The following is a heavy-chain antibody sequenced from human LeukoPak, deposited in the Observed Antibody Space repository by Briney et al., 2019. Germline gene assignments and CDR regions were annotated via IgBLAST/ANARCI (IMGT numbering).Heavy chain of an antibody. D-gene: IGHD2-15*01. CDR2: INHSGST. CDR1: GGSFSGYY. CDR3: ARILGYCSGGSCYHSRWYYFDY. V-gene: IGHV4-34*01. J-gene: IGHJ4*02. Sequence: SETLSLTCAVYGGSFSGYYWSWIRQPPGKGLEWIGEINHSGSTNYNPSLKSRVTISVDTSKNQFSLKLSSVTAADTAVYYCARILGYCSGGSCYHSRWYYFDYWGQGTLVTVSS.